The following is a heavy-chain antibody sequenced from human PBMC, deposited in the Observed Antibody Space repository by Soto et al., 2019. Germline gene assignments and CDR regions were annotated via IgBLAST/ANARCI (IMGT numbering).Heavy chain of an antibody. Sequence: PGESLKISCKGSGYSFTSYWIGWVRQMPGKGLEWMGIIYPGDSDTRYSPSFQGQVTISADKSISTAYLQWSSLKASDTAMYYCARGPDEYCSGGSCYYNWFDPWGQGTLVTVSS. CDR1: GYSFTSYW. D-gene: IGHD2-15*01. CDR3: ARGPDEYCSGGSCYYNWFDP. CDR2: IYPGDSDT. J-gene: IGHJ5*02. V-gene: IGHV5-51*01.